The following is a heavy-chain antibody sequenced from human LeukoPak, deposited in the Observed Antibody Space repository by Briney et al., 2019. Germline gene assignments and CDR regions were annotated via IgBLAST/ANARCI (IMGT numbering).Heavy chain of an antibody. CDR1: GFTSSNYG. CDR2: ISYDGSNK. D-gene: IGHD3-16*01. Sequence: PGGSLRLSCAASGFTSSNYGMHWVRQAPGKGLEWLAVISYDGSNKYYADSVKGRFTISRDNSKNTLYLQMNSLRAEDTAVYYCAKRNLGNIDYWGQGTLVTVSS. J-gene: IGHJ4*02. CDR3: AKRNLGNIDY. V-gene: IGHV3-30*18.